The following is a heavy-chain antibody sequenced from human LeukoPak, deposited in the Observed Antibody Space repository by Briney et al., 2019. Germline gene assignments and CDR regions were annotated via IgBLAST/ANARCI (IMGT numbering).Heavy chain of an antibody. CDR1: GYTLTELS. CDR3: ARPPYYYDSSGYYYVY. CDR2: FDPEDGET. D-gene: IGHD3-22*01. V-gene: IGHV1-24*01. Sequence: ASVKVSCKVSGYTLTELSMHWVRQAPGKGLEWMGGFDPEDGETIYAQKFQGRVTMTEDTSTDTAYMELSSLISEDTAVYYCARPPYYYDSSGYYYVYWGQGTLVTVSS. J-gene: IGHJ4*02.